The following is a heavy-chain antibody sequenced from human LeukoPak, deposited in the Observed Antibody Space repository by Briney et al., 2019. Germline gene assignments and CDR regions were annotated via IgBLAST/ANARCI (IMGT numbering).Heavy chain of an antibody. CDR1: GYTFTSYG. J-gene: IGHJ5*02. CDR3: ARVSGDIVATNWFDP. D-gene: IGHD5-12*01. CDR2: IIPLFGTA. V-gene: IGHV1-18*01. Sequence: ASVKVSCKASGYTFTSYGISWVRQAPGQGLEWMGGIIPLFGTANYAQKLQGRVTMTTDTSTSTAYMELRSLRSDDTAVYYCARVSGDIVATNWFDPWGQGTLVTVSS.